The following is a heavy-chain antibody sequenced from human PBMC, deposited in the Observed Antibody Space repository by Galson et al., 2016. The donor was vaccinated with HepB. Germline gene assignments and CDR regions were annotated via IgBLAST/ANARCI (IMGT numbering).Heavy chain of an antibody. CDR2: INHSGTT. V-gene: IGHV4-34*01. Sequence: ETLSLTCGVYGGPVIDYSWNWIRQPPGKGLEWIGEINHSGTTKSNPSLKSRVTISVDTSKSQFSLKLNSVTAADTAIYYCARINRVRTFDIWGQGALVPVSS. CDR1: GGPVIDYS. D-gene: IGHD4/OR15-4a*01. CDR3: ARINRVRTFDI. J-gene: IGHJ4*02.